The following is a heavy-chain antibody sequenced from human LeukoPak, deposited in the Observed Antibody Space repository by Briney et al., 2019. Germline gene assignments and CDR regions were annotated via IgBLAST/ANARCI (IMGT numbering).Heavy chain of an antibody. CDR2: IRFDGKDK. Sequence: GGSLRLSCAASGFTFSSYGMHWVRQAPGKGLEWVAFIRFDGKDKYYADSVKGRFTISRDNSKSALYLQMNSLRPADTAVYYCARDLGYSSSWSTVDYWGQGTLVTVSS. CDR1: GFTFSSYG. CDR3: ARDLGYSSSWSTVDY. D-gene: IGHD6-13*01. V-gene: IGHV3-30*02. J-gene: IGHJ4*02.